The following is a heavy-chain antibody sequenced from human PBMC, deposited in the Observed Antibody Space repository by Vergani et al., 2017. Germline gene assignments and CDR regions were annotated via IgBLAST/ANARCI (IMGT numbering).Heavy chain of an antibody. CDR3: ARDDWGDSSGYYYDY. V-gene: IGHV4-30-4*08. Sequence: QLQLQESGPGLVKPSQTLSLTCTVSAGSISSGDYYWSWIRQPPGKGLEWIGYIYYSGSTYYNPSLKSRVTISVDTSKNQFSLKLSSVTAADTAVYYCARDDWGDSSGYYYDYWGQGTLVTVSS. D-gene: IGHD3-22*01. CDR1: AGSISSGDYY. J-gene: IGHJ4*02. CDR2: IYYSGST.